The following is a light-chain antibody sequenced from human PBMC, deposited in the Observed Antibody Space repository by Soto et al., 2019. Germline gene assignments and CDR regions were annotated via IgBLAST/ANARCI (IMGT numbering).Light chain of an antibody. CDR2: DAS. CDR1: QSISTR. V-gene: IGKV1-5*01. Sequence: IQMTQSPSTLSASFGEIVTITCRASQSISTRLAWYQQKPGKAPKLLIYDASSLESGVPSRFSGSASGTEFTLTISSLQPDDFATYYCQQYNSYSTFGQGTKVDIK. J-gene: IGKJ1*01. CDR3: QQYNSYST.